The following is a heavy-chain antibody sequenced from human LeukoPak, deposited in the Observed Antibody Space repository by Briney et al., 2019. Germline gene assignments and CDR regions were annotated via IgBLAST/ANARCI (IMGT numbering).Heavy chain of an antibody. CDR2: IYTGDSDT. Sequence: GESLKISFEGSGYTFTRYYFAWVRQLAGGGREWRGTIYTGDSDTRYSPAFEGHVTISADISISTAYLQWSSLKASDTAMYYCARFTMVRGVITFFDFWGQGTLVTVSS. CDR3: ARFTMVRGVITFFDF. D-gene: IGHD3-10*01. V-gene: IGHV5-51*01. J-gene: IGHJ4*02. CDR1: GYTFTRYY.